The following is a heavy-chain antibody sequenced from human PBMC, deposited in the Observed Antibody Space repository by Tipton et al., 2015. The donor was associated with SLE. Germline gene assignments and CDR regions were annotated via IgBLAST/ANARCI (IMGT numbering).Heavy chain of an antibody. D-gene: IGHD4-23*01. V-gene: IGHV4-59*08. CDR1: DVSFSTYY. CDR2: TYYSGST. CDR3: ARTDGGNSRSWFDP. Sequence: GLVKPSETLSLTCTVSDVSFSTYYWSWIRQPPGKRLEWIGNTYYSGSTNYNPSLKSRVTISVDTSKNQFSLKLSSVTAADTAVYYCARTDGGNSRSWFDPWGQGTLVTVSS. J-gene: IGHJ5*02.